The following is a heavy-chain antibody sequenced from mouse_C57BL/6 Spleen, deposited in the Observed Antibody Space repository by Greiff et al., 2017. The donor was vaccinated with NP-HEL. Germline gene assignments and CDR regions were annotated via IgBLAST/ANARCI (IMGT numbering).Heavy chain of an antibody. V-gene: IGHV1-80*01. CDR1: GYAFSSYW. Sequence: VQLQQSGAELVKPGASVKISCKASGYAFSSYWMNWVKQRPGKGLEWIGQIYPGDGDTNYNGKFKGKATLTADKSSSTAYMQLSSLTSEDSAVYFCARGGYYGSSFYWYFDVWGTGTTVTVSS. CDR2: IYPGDGDT. D-gene: IGHD1-1*01. CDR3: ARGGYYGSSFYWYFDV. J-gene: IGHJ1*03.